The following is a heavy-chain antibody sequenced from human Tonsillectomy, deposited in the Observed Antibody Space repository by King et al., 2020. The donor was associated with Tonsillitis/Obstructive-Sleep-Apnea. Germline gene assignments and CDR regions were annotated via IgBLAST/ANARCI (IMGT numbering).Heavy chain of an antibody. J-gene: IGHJ6*02. D-gene: IGHD5-18*01. CDR2: IRSKANSYAT. Sequence: QLVQSGGGLVQPGGSLKLSCAASGFTFSGSAMHWVRQASGKGLEWVGRIRSKANSYATAYAASVKGRFTISRDDSKNTAYLQMNSLKTEDTAVYYCTRPSDTAMVTGHYGMDVWGQGTTVTVSS. V-gene: IGHV3-73*01. CDR3: TRPSDTAMVTGHYGMDV. CDR1: GFTFSGSA.